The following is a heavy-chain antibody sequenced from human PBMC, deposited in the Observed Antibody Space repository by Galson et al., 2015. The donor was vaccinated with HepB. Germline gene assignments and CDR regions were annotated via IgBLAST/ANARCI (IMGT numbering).Heavy chain of an antibody. D-gene: IGHD3-10*01. Sequence: SLRLSCAASGFTFSTYSMNWVRQAPGKGLEWVSYISSSSNLIYYPDSVRGRFTISRDNARNSLSLQMTSLRAEDTAVYYCARLAFGELYWGQGTLVTVSS. CDR1: GFTFSTYS. CDR2: ISSSSNLI. CDR3: ARLAFGELY. J-gene: IGHJ4*02. V-gene: IGHV3-48*04.